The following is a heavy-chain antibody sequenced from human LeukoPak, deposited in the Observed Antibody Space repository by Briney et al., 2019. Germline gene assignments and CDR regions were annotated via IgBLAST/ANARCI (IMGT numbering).Heavy chain of an antibody. Sequence: GASVKVSCEAFGYTFTDLTEYYIHWVRQAPGQGLEWMGWINPNNGGTKYAQRFQGRVTMTRDMSMNTAYMELSSLTSDDTAVYYCARRLGGSSEGYEFWGQGPLVTVSS. CDR3: ARRLGGSSEGYEF. J-gene: IGHJ4*02. CDR1: GYTFTDLTEYY. D-gene: IGHD1-26*01. CDR2: INPNNGGT. V-gene: IGHV1-2*02.